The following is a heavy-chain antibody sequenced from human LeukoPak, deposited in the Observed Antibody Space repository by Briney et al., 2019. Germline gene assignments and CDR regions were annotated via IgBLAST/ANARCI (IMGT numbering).Heavy chain of an antibody. D-gene: IGHD3-22*01. V-gene: IGHV4-38-2*02. CDR2: SGST. J-gene: IGHJ1*01. CDR1: GYSISSGYY. CDR3: ASPRGDDSGGYYTWYFHH. Sequence: WESLSLTCTVSGYSISSGYYWGWIRPPPGKGLEWTGSGSTYYNPSPKSRVTISVDTSKNQFSLKLSSVTAADTAVYFCASPRGDDSGGYYTWYFHHWGQGILVTVSS.